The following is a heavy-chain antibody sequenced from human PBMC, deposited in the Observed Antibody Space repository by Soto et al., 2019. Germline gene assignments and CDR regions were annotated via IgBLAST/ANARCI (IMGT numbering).Heavy chain of an antibody. D-gene: IGHD3-22*01. CDR1: GYSFTSYW. J-gene: IGHJ4*02. Sequence: PGESLKISCKGSGYSFTSYWIGWVRQMPGKGLEWMGIIYPGDSDTRYSPSFQGQVTISADKSISTAYLQWSSLKASDTAMYYCARHGIDYDSSGYYPDYWGPGTLVTVSS. V-gene: IGHV5-51*01. CDR3: ARHGIDYDSSGYYPDY. CDR2: IYPGDSDT.